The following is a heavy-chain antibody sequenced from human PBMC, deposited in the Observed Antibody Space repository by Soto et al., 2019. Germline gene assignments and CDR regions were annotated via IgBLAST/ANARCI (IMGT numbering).Heavy chain of an antibody. CDR3: ARDARIAGATTDWFDP. Sequence: ASVKVSCKASGYTFTGYYMHWVRQAPGQGLEWMGWINPNSGGTNYAQKFQGRVTMTRDTSISTAYMELSRLRSDDTAVYYCARDARIAGATTDWFDPWGQGTLVTVSS. CDR1: GYTFTGYY. V-gene: IGHV1-2*02. CDR2: INPNSGGT. J-gene: IGHJ5*02. D-gene: IGHD1-26*01.